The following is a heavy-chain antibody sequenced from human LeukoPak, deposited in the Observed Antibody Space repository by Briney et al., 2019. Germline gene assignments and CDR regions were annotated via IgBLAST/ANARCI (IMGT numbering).Heavy chain of an antibody. D-gene: IGHD6-13*01. J-gene: IGHJ4*02. CDR3: ARGGYSSRWYGSLVDY. V-gene: IGHV1-2*04. Sequence: GASVKVSCKASVYTFTGYYMHWVRQAPGQGLEWMGWINPNSGGTNYAQKFQGWVTMTRDTSISTAYMELSRLRSDDTAVYYCARGGYSSRWYGSLVDYWGQGTLVTVSS. CDR2: INPNSGGT. CDR1: VYTFTGYY.